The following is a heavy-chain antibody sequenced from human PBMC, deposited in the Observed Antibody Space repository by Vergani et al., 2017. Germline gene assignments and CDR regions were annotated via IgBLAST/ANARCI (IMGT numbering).Heavy chain of an antibody. Sequence: QVQLVESGGGVVQPGRSLRLSCAASGFTFSSYAMHWVRQAPGKGLEWVAVISYDGSNKYYADSVKGRFTSARDNSKNTLYLQMNSLRAEDTAVYYCASCRDGYTCPVGYLDYWGQGTLVTVSS. V-gene: IGHV3-30-3*01. CDR1: GFTFSSYA. CDR2: ISYDGSNK. CDR3: ASCRDGYTCPVGYLDY. J-gene: IGHJ4*02. D-gene: IGHD5-24*01.